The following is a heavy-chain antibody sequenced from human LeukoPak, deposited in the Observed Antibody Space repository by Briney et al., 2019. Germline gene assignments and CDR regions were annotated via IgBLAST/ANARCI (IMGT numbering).Heavy chain of an antibody. CDR1: GFTFSSYA. Sequence: GGSLRLSCAASGFTFSSYAMSWVRQAPGKALEWVSSITSSGTYIFYADSVKGRFTISRDNAKNSLYLQINSLGPEDTAVYFCARDPYSGNYGSYYYYYMDVWGKGTTVTVSS. CDR3: ARDPYSGNYGSYYYYYMDV. D-gene: IGHD3-22*01. J-gene: IGHJ6*03. CDR2: ITSSGTYI. V-gene: IGHV3-21*01.